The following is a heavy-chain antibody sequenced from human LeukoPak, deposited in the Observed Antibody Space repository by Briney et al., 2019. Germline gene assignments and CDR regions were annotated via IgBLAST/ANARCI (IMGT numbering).Heavy chain of an antibody. CDR3: ARRGPGIATLIFDY. J-gene: IGHJ4*02. CDR2: INHSGST. CDR1: GGSITSYY. V-gene: IGHV4-34*01. Sequence: SETLSLTCTVSGGSITSYYWSWIRQPPGKGLEWIGEINHSGSTNYNPSLKSRVTISVDTSKNQFSLKLSSVTAADTAVYYCARRGPGIATLIFDYWGQGTLVTVSS. D-gene: IGHD6-13*01.